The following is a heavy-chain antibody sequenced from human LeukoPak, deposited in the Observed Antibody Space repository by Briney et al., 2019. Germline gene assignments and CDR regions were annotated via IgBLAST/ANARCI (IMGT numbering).Heavy chain of an antibody. D-gene: IGHD3-22*01. V-gene: IGHV5-51*01. CDR1: GYSFTSYW. CDR3: ARQGTHYYGSSGYSADY. J-gene: IGHJ4*02. CDR2: IYPGDSDT. Sequence: GESLKISCKGSGYSFTSYWIGWVRQMPGKGLEWMGIIYPGDSDTRYSPSFQGQVTISADKSISTAYLQWSSLKASDTAMYYCARQGTHYYGSSGYSADYWGQGTLVTVSS.